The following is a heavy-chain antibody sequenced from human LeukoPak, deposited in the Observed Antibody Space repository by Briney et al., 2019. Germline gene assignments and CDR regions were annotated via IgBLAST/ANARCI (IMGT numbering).Heavy chain of an antibody. J-gene: IGHJ3*02. V-gene: IGHV5-51*01. CDR2: IYPGDSDT. Sequence: GESLKISCKGSGYSFTSYWIGWVRPMPGKGLEWMGIIYPGDSDTRYSPSFQGQVTISADKSITTAYLQWSGLKASDTAMYYCARDPFDYGDYDLDSFAFDIWGQGTMVTVSS. D-gene: IGHD4-17*01. CDR1: GYSFTSYW. CDR3: ARDPFDYGDYDLDSFAFDI.